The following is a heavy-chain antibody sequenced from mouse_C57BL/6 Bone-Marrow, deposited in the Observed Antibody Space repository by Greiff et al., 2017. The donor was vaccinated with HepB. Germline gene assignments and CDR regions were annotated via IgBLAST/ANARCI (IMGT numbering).Heavy chain of an antibody. V-gene: IGHV1-55*01. CDR3: ARGICYGYENYAMDY. CDR1: GYTFTSYW. Sequence: QVQLQQPGAELVKPGASVKMSCKASGYTFTSYWITWVKQRPGQGLEWIGDIYPGSGSTNYNEKFKSKATLTVDTSSSTAYMQLSSLTSEDSAVYYCARGICYGYENYAMDYWGQGTSVTVSS. J-gene: IGHJ4*01. D-gene: IGHD2-2*01. CDR2: IYPGSGST.